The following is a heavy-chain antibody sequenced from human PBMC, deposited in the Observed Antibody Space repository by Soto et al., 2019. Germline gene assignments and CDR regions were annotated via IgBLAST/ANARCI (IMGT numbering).Heavy chain of an antibody. CDR2: ISGIGGTT. CDR1: GFTFRNYA. D-gene: IGHD2-2*01. CDR3: AKDRSSNSCYAFDY. Sequence: EVQLLESGGGLVQPGGSLRLSCAASGFTFRNYAMSWARQAPGKGLEWVSAISGIGGTTHYADSVKGLFTISRDISKNTLYLQMNSLRVEDTAVYYCAKDRSSNSCYAFDYWGQGSMITVSS. V-gene: IGHV3-23*01. J-gene: IGHJ4*02.